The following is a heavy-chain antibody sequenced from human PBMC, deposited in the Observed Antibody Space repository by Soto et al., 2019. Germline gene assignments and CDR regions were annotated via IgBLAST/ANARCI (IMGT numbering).Heavy chain of an antibody. V-gene: IGHV1-3*01. Sequence: GASVKVSCKSSGYTFTSYAMHWVRQAPGQRLEWMGWINAGNGNTKYSQKFQGRVTITRDTSASTADMELSSLRSEDTAVYYCASPKEDSSSWYDYYFGMDVWGQGTTITVSS. CDR2: INAGNGNT. CDR1: GYTFTSYA. CDR3: ASPKEDSSSWYDYYFGMDV. J-gene: IGHJ6*02. D-gene: IGHD6-13*01.